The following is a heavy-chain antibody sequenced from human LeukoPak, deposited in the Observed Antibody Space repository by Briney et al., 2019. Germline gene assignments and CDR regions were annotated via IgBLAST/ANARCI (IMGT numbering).Heavy chain of an antibody. V-gene: IGHV4-38-2*02. CDR2: IYHSGST. J-gene: IGHJ3*02. Sequence: SETLSLTCTVSGYSISNDYYWGWIRQSPGKGLEWIGSIYHSGSTYYNPSLKSRVTISADPSKSQFSLKLTSVTAADTAVYYCATRGDYSDTSGNSYDALDIWGQGTMVTVSS. CDR3: ATRGDYSDTSGNSYDALDI. CDR1: GYSISNDYY. D-gene: IGHD3-22*01.